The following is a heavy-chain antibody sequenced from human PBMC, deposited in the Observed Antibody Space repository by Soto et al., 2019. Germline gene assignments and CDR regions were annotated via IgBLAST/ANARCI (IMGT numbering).Heavy chain of an antibody. V-gene: IGHV3-23*01. CDR3: AKDVAQNWYFDL. CDR1: GFTFSSYA. D-gene: IGHD2-21*01. Sequence: GGSLRLSCAASGFTFSSYAMTWVRQAPGKGLEWVSAISGSGGSTYYADSVKGRFTISRDNSKNTLYLQMNSLRAEDTAVYYCAKDVAQNWYFDLWGRGTLVTVSS. CDR2: ISGSGGST. J-gene: IGHJ2*01.